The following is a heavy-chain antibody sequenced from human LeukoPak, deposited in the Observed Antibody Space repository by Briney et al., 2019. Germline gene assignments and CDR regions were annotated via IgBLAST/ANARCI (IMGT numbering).Heavy chain of an antibody. D-gene: IGHD4-17*01. V-gene: IGHV3-53*04. CDR2: TYSGGST. CDR3: ASRYGDYSYGMDV. Sequence: GRSLRLSCAASGFTVSGNYMSWVRQAPGKGLKWVSFTYSGGSTYYAESVKGRFTVSRHNSKNTLYLQMNSLRGEDTAVYYCASRYGDYSYGMDVWGQGTTVTVSS. CDR1: GFTVSGNY. J-gene: IGHJ6*02.